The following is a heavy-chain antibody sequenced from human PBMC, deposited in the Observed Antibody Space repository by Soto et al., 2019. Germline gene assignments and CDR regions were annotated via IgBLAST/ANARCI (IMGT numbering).Heavy chain of an antibody. V-gene: IGHV1-3*01. J-gene: IGHJ4*02. CDR1: GYTFTSYA. CDR2: INAGNGNT. CDR3: ARVDCSGGSCYAYYFDY. Sequence: ASVKVSCKASGYTFTSYAMHWVRQAPGQRLEWMGWINAGNGNTKYSQKFQGRVTITRDTSASTAYMELSSLRSEDTAVYYCARVDCSGGSCYAYYFDYWGQGTLVTVSS. D-gene: IGHD2-15*01.